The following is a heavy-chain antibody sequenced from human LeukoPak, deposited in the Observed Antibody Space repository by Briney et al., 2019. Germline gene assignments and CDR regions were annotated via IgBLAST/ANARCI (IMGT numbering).Heavy chain of an antibody. J-gene: IGHJ4*02. V-gene: IGHV3-30*02. D-gene: IGHD5-12*01. CDR3: AINGGGDSGYGNFDY. CDR2: IRYQGIDK. Sequence: PGGSLRLSCVASGFSFSSYGMHWVRQAPGKGLGWVAFIRYQGIDKYYGDSVKGRFTTSRDNAKNSLYLQMNSLRAEDTAFYYCAINGGGDSGYGNFDYWGQGTLVTVSS. CDR1: GFSFSSYG.